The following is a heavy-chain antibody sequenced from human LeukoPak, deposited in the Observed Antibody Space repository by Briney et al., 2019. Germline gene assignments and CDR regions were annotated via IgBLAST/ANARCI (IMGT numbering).Heavy chain of an antibody. CDR1: GFTFSSYG. J-gene: IGHJ3*02. CDR3: AKWRQDYYDSSTYYYDGFDI. CDR2: ISYDGSNK. V-gene: IGHV3-30*18. Sequence: GGSLRLSCAASGFTFSSYGMHWVRQAPGKGLEWVAVISYDGSNKNYADPVKGRFTISRDNSKNTLYLQMNSLRAEDTAVYYCAKWRQDYYDSSTYYYDGFDIWGQGTRVTVSS. D-gene: IGHD3-22*01.